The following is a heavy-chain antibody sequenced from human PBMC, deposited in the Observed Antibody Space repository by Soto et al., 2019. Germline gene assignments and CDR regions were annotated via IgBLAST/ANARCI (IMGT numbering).Heavy chain of an antibody. J-gene: IGHJ3*02. CDR1: GDSISTYY. CDR2: IYYGGST. CDR3: ARQGYYDSAGVLDI. V-gene: IGHV4-59*01. D-gene: IGHD3-22*01. Sequence: SETLSLTCTVSGDSISTYYWSWIRQPPGKGLEWIGYIYYGGSTNYNPSLKSRVTISVDTSKNQFSLRLSSVTAADTAVYYCARQGYYDSAGVLDIWGQGTVVPVS.